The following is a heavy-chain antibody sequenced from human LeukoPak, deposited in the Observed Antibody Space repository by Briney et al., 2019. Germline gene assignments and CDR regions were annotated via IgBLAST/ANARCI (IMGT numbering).Heavy chain of an antibody. CDR1: GFTFSSYS. CDR3: GREIPSGSYAPDY. J-gene: IGHJ4*02. CDR2: ISSSGRSI. D-gene: IGHD1-26*01. V-gene: IGHV3-21*05. Sequence: PGGSLRLPCAASGFTFSSYSMNWVRQAPGEGLEWVSYISSSGRSILYADSVKGRFTVSRDNAKNSLYLQMNNLRAEDTAVYYCGREIPSGSYAPDYWGQGILVIVSS.